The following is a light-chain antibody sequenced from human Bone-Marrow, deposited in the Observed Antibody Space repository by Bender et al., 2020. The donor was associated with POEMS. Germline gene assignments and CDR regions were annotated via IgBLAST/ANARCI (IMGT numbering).Light chain of an antibody. CDR3: CSFAGSSTWV. J-gene: IGLJ3*02. CDR1: SSNTGSGYD. V-gene: IGLV1-40*01. CDR2: GYN. Sequence: QSVLTQPPSASGTPGQRVTISCSGSSSNTGSGYDINWYQHLPGTAPKLLIYGYNTRPSGVPDRFSGSKSGTSASLAITGLQAEDEGDYHCCSFAGSSTWVFGGGTKVTVL.